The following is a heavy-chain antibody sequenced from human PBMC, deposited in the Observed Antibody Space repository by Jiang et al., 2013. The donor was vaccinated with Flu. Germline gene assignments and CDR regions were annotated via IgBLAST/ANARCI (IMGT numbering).Heavy chain of an antibody. CDR1: GFTFSSYS. D-gene: IGHD3-10*01. Sequence: PGGSLRLSCAASGFTFSSYSMNWVRQAPGKGLEWVSSISSSSSYIYYADSVKGRFTISRDNAKNSLYLQMNSLRAEDTAVYYCARDVSMVRGAKDYWGQGTLVTVSS. CDR3: ARDVSMVRGAKDY. J-gene: IGHJ4*02. CDR2: ISSSSSYI. V-gene: IGHV3-21*01.